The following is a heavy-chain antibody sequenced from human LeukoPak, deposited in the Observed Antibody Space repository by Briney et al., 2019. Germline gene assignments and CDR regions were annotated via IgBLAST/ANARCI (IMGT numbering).Heavy chain of an antibody. J-gene: IGHJ3*02. D-gene: IGHD1-1*01. CDR2: FYSGGAT. Sequence: PGGSLRLSCAASGFTVSSNYMSWVRQAPGKGLEWVSVFYSGGATYYADSVKGRFTISRDNSKNTLYLQMNSLETEDTAVYYCTRRVPNSDAFDIWGQGTMVTVSS. CDR3: TRRVPNSDAFDI. V-gene: IGHV3-53*01. CDR1: GFTVSSNY.